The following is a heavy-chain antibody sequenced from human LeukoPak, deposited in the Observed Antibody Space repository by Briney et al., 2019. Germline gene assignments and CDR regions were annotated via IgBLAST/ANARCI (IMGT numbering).Heavy chain of an antibody. CDR2: INYSGST. D-gene: IGHD6-19*01. CDR1: GGSFSGYY. V-gene: IGHV4-34*01. Sequence: PSETLSLTCAVYGGSFSGYYWSWIRQPPGKGLEWIGEINYSGSTNYNPSLKSRVTISVDTSKNQFSLKLSSVTAADTAVYYCARTAVAGHHFDYWGQGTLVTVSS. J-gene: IGHJ4*02. CDR3: ARTAVAGHHFDY.